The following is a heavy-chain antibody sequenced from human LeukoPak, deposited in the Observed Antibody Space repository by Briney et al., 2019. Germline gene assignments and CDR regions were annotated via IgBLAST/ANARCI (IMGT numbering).Heavy chain of an antibody. CDR2: VNHSGST. CDR3: ARGLYGDYVNGDLSIDY. CDR1: GGSFSGYY. V-gene: IGHV4-34*01. J-gene: IGHJ4*02. Sequence: KASETLSLTCAVYGGSFSGYYWSWIRQPPGKGLEWIGEVNHSGSTNYNPSLKSRVTISVDTSKNQFSLKLSSVTAADTAVYYCARGLYGDYVNGDLSIDYWGQGTLVTVSS. D-gene: IGHD4-17*01.